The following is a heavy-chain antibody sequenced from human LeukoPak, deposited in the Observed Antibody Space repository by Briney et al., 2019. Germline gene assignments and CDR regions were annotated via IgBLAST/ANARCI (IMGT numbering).Heavy chain of an antibody. J-gene: IGHJ3*01. CDR1: GGSFTTHY. CDR3: ASDSISMNAFDA. CDR2: ISYIGSA. D-gene: IGHD3-22*01. Sequence: SETLSLTCTVSGGSFTTHYWSWIRQPPGRGLEWIGYISYIGSANYNPSLKSRVTISIDTSKNEVSLMLTSVTAADTAVYYCASDSISMNAFDAWGQGTMVTVSS. V-gene: IGHV4-59*11.